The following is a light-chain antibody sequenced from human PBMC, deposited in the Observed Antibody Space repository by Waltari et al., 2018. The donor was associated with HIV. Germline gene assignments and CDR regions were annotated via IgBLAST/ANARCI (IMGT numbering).Light chain of an antibody. CDR2: ENN. V-gene: IGLV1-51*01. J-gene: IGLJ2*01. CDR1: DSDIGNNY. Sequence: SVLTQPPSLSAAPGQKVTISCYGSDSDIGNNYVSWYQQLPETAPKLLIHENNKRPSGSPDRFSGSKSGTSATLAITGLHTGDEADYFCGTWDSNLSVVLFGGGTKLTVL. CDR3: GTWDSNLSVVL.